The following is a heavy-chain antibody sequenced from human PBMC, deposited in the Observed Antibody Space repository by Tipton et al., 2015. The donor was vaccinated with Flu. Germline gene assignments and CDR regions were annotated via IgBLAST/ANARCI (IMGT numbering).Heavy chain of an antibody. V-gene: IGHV3-73*01. CDR1: GFTFSGSG. CDR3: ARDGVSRPLGY. CDR2: IRSRANNYAT. D-gene: IGHD3-16*01. Sequence: SLRLSCAASGFTFSGSGMHWVRQASGKGLEWVGHIRSRANNYATAYTASVKGRFTISRDNAKNSLYLQMSSLRAEDTAVYYCARDGVSRPLGYWGQGTLVTVSS. J-gene: IGHJ4*02.